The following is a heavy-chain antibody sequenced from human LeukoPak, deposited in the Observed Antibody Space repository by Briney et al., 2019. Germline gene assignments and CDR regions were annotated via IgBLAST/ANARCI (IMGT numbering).Heavy chain of an antibody. D-gene: IGHD6-19*01. J-gene: IGHJ6*02. V-gene: IGHV4-59*08. CDR3: ARRVAGGIYGMDV. Sequence: SETLFLTCTVSGGSISSYYWGWIRQPPGKGLEWIGYIYYSGSTNYNPSLKSRVTISVDTSKNQFSLKLSSVTAADTAVYYCARRVAGGIYGMDVWGQGTTVTVPS. CDR1: GGSISSYY. CDR2: IYYSGST.